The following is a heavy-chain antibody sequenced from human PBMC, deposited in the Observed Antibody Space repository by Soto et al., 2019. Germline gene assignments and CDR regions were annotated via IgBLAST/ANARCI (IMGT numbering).Heavy chain of an antibody. J-gene: IGHJ4*02. CDR3: ARMSSGWTLLDY. CDR1: GGSISSYY. V-gene: IGHV4-59*08. D-gene: IGHD6-19*01. CDR2: IYYSGST. Sequence: SETLSLTCTVSGGSISSYYWSWIRQPPGKGLEWIEYIYYSGSTNYNPSLKSRVTISVDTSKNQFSLKLSSVTAADTAVYYCARMSSGWTLLDYWGQGTLVTVSS.